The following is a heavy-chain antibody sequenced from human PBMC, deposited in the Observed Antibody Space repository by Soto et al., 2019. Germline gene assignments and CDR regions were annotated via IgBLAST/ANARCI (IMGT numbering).Heavy chain of an antibody. CDR2: ISFEGNTQ. V-gene: IGHV3-30*05. CDR1: GFTLSRYG. CDR3: ARGAEHQLLSRDYFYGMDV. D-gene: IGHD1-1*01. J-gene: IGHJ6*01. Sequence: QVQLVESGGGVVQPGRSLRLSCAASGFTLSRYGMHWVRQAPGKGLEWVAVISFEGNTQYYADSVKGRFTISRDNSKDTLSLQIHSLRPEDTPVYYCARGAEHQLLSRDYFYGMDVW.